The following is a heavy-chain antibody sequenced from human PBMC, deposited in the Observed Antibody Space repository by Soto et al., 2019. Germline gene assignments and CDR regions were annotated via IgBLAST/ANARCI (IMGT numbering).Heavy chain of an antibody. D-gene: IGHD2-15*01. CDR1: GGSISSYY. V-gene: IGHV4-59*01. Sequence: ETLSLTCTVSGGSISSYYWSWIRQPPGKGLEWIGYIYYSGSTNYNPSLKSRVTISVDTSKNQFSLKLSSVTAADTAVYYCARDQSGGWFDPWGQGTLVTVS. CDR3: ARDQSGGWFDP. J-gene: IGHJ5*02. CDR2: IYYSGST.